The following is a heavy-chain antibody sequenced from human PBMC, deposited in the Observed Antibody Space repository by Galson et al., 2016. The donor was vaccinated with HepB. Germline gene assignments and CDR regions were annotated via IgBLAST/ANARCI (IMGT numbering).Heavy chain of an antibody. CDR3: ARIAAAGPYYFGMDV. V-gene: IGHV2-70*04. CDR1: GFSLSTSGMR. Sequence: PALVKPTQTLTLTCTFSGFSLSTSGMRMNWVRQPPGKALEWLARIDWNDNKFYNASLKTRLTTSKDTSKNRVVLTMTNMDPVDTATYYCARIAAAGPYYFGMDVWGQGTTVTVSS. D-gene: IGHD6-13*01. CDR2: IDWNDNK. J-gene: IGHJ6*02.